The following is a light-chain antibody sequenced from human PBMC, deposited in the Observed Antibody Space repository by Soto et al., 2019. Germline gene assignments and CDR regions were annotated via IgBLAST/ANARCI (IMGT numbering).Light chain of an antibody. CDR2: DVP. Sequence: EIVLTQSPATLSFSPGIKATVFCSASENISNYLIWYQQKPGHAPRLLVYDVPNRATGIPARFSGRGSVTDFPIPIRSLAPEDFAVYFCQQYGSSPRTFGLGTTV. CDR3: QQYGSSPRT. CDR1: ENISNY. J-gene: IGKJ1*01. V-gene: IGKV3-11*01.